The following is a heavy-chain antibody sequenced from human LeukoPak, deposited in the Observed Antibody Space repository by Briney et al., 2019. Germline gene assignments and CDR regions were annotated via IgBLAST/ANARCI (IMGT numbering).Heavy chain of an antibody. J-gene: IGHJ6*02. CDR1: GFTFANYA. Sequence: GGSLRLSCAASGFTFANYAMTWVRQAPGKGLEWVAVISYDGSNKYYADSVEGRFTISRDNSKNTLYLQVNSLRAEDTAVYYCARDLDDYSNDYYYYGMDVWGQGTTVTVSS. V-gene: IGHV3-30-3*01. CDR2: ISYDGSNK. CDR3: ARDLDDYSNDYYYYGMDV. D-gene: IGHD4-11*01.